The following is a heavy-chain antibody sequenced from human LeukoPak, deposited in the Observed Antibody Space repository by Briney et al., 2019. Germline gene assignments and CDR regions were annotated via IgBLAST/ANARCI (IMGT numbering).Heavy chain of an antibody. D-gene: IGHD6-13*01. CDR2: ISWNSGSI. Sequence: HPGGSLRLSCAASGFTFDDYAMHWVRQAPGKGLEWVSGISWNSGSIGYADSVKGRFTISRDNAKNSLYLQMNSLRAEDTALYYCAKGVAAAVTPYYFDYWGQGTLVTVSS. V-gene: IGHV3-9*01. CDR1: GFTFDDYA. CDR3: AKGVAAAVTPYYFDY. J-gene: IGHJ4*02.